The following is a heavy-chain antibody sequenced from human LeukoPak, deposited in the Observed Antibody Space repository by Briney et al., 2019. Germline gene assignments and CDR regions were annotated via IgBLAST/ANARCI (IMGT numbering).Heavy chain of an antibody. CDR2: ISSSGSYT. CDR3: ARAIRQVDY. D-gene: IGHD2-21*01. J-gene: IGHJ4*02. V-gene: IGHV3-11*05. CDR1: GFTFSDYY. Sequence: GGSLSLSCAASGFTFSDYYMSWIRQAPGKGLEWVSYISSSGSYTNYADSVKGRFTISRDNAKNSLYLQMNSLRPEDTAVYYCARAIRQVDYWGQGTLVTVSS.